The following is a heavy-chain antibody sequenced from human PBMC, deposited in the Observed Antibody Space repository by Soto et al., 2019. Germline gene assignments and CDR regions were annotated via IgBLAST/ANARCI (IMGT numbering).Heavy chain of an antibody. CDR2: INPNSGGT. J-gene: IGHJ6*02. Sequence: ASVKVSCKASGYTFTGYYMHWVRQAPGQGLEWMGWINPNSGGTNYAQKFQGRVTMTRDTSISTAYMELSRLRSDDTAVYYCARDSISYGPYYYYYGMDVWGQGTTVTVSS. CDR1: GYTFTGYY. V-gene: IGHV1-2*02. CDR3: ARDSISYGPYYYYYGMDV. D-gene: IGHD5-18*01.